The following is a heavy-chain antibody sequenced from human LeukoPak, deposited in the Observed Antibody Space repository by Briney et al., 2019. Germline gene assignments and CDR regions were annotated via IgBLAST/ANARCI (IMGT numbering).Heavy chain of an antibody. J-gene: IGHJ5*02. CDR1: GFTFSSYG. Sequence: GRSLRLSCAASGFTFSSYGMHWVRQAPGKGLEWVAVIWYDGSNKYYADSVKGRFTISRDNSKNTLYLQMNSLRAEDTAVYYCAKEGGPGYCSSTSCYHNWFDPWGQGTLVTVSP. V-gene: IGHV3-33*06. D-gene: IGHD2-2*01. CDR3: AKEGGPGYCSSTSCYHNWFDP. CDR2: IWYDGSNK.